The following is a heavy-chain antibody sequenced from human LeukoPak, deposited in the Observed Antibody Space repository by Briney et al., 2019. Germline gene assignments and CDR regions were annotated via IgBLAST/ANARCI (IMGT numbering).Heavy chain of an antibody. CDR1: GFTFRTYS. CDR2: ISGSGGST. J-gene: IGHJ5*02. V-gene: IGHV3-23*01. CDR3: AKEPPGMITFGGVIVPSP. D-gene: IGHD3-16*02. Sequence: GGSLRLSCAASGFTFRTYSMNWVRQAPGKGLEWVSAISGSGGSTYYADSVKGRFTISRDNSKNTLYLQMNSLRAEDTAVYYCAKEPPGMITFGGVIVPSPWGQGTLVTVSS.